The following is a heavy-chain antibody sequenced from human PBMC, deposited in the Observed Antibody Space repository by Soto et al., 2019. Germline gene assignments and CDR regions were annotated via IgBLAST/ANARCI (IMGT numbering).Heavy chain of an antibody. J-gene: IGHJ4*02. V-gene: IGHV1-69*13. CDR2: IMPAFGRP. D-gene: IGHD3-22*01. CDR3: ARQFDYDTSGYYYAY. Sequence: SVKVSCKASGGTFSKNTISWVRQAPGQGLEWMGGIMPAFGRPHYAQKYQGRVTITADEYTRTAYMELSRLKSDDTAVYYCARQFDYDTSGYYYAYWGQGTQVTVSS. CDR1: GGTFSKNT.